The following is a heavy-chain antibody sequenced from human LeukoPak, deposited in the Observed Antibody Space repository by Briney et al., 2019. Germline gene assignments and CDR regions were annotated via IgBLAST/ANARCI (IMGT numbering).Heavy chain of an antibody. CDR1: GFTFSKYW. CDR2: INSDGSST. V-gene: IGHV3-74*01. CDR3: GKNYDSSGYYQEY. Sequence: GGSLRLSCAASGFTFSKYWTHWVRQAPGKGLVWVSRINSDGSSTNYADSVKGRFTISRDNSKNTLHLQMNSLRAEDTAVYYCGKNYDSSGYYQEYWGQGTLVTVSS. D-gene: IGHD3-22*01. J-gene: IGHJ4*02.